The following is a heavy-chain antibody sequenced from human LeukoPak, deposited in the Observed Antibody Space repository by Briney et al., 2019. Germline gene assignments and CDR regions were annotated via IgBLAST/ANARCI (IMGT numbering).Heavy chain of an antibody. CDR1: GGSFSSYA. J-gene: IGHJ3*02. Sequence: SVNVSCKASGGSFSSYAISWVRQAPGQGLEWMGGIIPIFGTANYAQKFQGRVTITTDESTSTAYMELSSLRSEDTAVYYCASPHFWSGSSDAFDIWGQGTMVTVSS. CDR3: ASPHFWSGSSDAFDI. V-gene: IGHV1-69*05. D-gene: IGHD3-3*02. CDR2: IIPIFGTA.